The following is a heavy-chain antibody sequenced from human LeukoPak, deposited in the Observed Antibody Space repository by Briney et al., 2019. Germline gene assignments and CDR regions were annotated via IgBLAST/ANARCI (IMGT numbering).Heavy chain of an antibody. D-gene: IGHD4-17*01. V-gene: IGHV1-69*05. Sequence: SVKVSYKASGGTFSSYAISWVRQAPGQGLEWMGGIIPIFGTANYAQKFQGRVTITTDESTSTAYMELSSLRSEDTAVYYCARESPGDYVLDYWGQGTLVTVSS. CDR3: ARESPGDYVLDY. J-gene: IGHJ4*02. CDR2: IIPIFGTA. CDR1: GGTFSSYA.